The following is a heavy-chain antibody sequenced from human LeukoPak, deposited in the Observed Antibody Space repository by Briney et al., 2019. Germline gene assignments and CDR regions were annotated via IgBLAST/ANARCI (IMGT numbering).Heavy chain of an antibody. J-gene: IGHJ5*02. CDR3: AALEVAGSYNWFDP. CDR2: ISAYYGDT. V-gene: IGHV1-18*01. CDR1: GYIFGHNG. Sequence: GASVKVSCKTSGYIFGHNGISWVRQAPGQGPEWMGWISAYYGDTKYAQKFQGRVTMTRDTSTSTVYMELRSLRSDDTAVYYCAALEVAGSYNWFDPWGQGTLVTVSS. D-gene: IGHD6-19*01.